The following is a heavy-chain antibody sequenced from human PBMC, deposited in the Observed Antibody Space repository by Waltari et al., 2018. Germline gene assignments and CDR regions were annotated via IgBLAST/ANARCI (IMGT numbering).Heavy chain of an antibody. J-gene: IGHJ4*02. CDR1: VYIFSNYW. D-gene: IGHD3-3*02. CDR3: ARHISGNRYAIDY. V-gene: IGHV5-10-1*03. Sequence: EVPFVQSGAEVKNPGGSLRISCQVSVYIFSNYWISWVRQMPGKGLEWMGRIDPSDSYIDYSPSFEGHVTISTDRSITTAYLQWSSLRASDSAMYYCARHISGNRYAIDYWGQGTLVTVSS. CDR2: IDPSDSYI.